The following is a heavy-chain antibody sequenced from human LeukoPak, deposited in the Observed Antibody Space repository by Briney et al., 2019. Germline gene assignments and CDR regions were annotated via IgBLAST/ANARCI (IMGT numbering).Heavy chain of an antibody. V-gene: IGHV4-59*12. Sequence: SETLSLTCTVSGDSIGSFYWSWIRQPPGKGLEWIGYIYYSGSTNYNPSLKSRVTMSVDTSKNQVSLKLSSVTAADTAVYYCARASYCSNGICYQRYYFDYWGQGTLVTVSS. J-gene: IGHJ4*02. CDR2: IYYSGST. CDR1: GDSIGSFY. CDR3: ARASYCSNGICYQRYYFDY. D-gene: IGHD2-8*01.